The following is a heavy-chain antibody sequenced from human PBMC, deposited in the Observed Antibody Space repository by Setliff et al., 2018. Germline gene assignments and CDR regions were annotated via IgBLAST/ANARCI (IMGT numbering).Heavy chain of an antibody. CDR2: ISHSGST. J-gene: IGHJ4*02. V-gene: IGHV4-38-2*02. Sequence: PSETLSLTCTVSGYSISSGHYWGWIRQPPGKGLAWIGSISHSGSTYYNPSLRSRVTISLDTSKNQFSPKLTSVTAADTAVYYCAGGRRYDYGWDFDYWGQGTLVTVSS. D-gene: IGHD4-17*01. CDR1: GYSISSGHY. CDR3: AGGRRYDYGWDFDY.